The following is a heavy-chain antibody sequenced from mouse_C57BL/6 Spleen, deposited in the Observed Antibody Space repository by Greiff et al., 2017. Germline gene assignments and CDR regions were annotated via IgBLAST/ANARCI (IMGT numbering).Heavy chain of an antibody. CDR3: AINFRDGSSYEAMDY. CDR2: IWSGGST. Sequence: QVQLKQSGPGLVQPSQSLYITCKVSGFSLTSYGVHWVRQSPGKGLEWLGVIWSGGSTDYNEALITRLSISKDNSKSKVFFKMNRQQDEEKAKYYCAINFRDGSSYEAMDYWGQGTSVTVSS. D-gene: IGHD1-1*01. J-gene: IGHJ4*01. CDR1: GFSLTSYG. V-gene: IGHV2-2*01.